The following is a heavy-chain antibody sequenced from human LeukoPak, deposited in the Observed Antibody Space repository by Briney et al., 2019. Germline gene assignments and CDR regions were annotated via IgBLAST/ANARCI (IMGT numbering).Heavy chain of an antibody. CDR1: GGTFSSYA. CDR3: ARGDSSTLVPGDYYYYYMDV. V-gene: IGHV1-69*06. CDR2: IIPIFGTA. D-gene: IGHD6-13*01. Sequence: SVKVSCKASGGTFSSYAISWVRQAPGQGLEWMGGIIPIFGTANYAQKFQGRVTITADKSTSTAYMELSSLRSEDTAVYYCARGDSSTLVPGDYYYYYMDVWGKGTTVTVSS. J-gene: IGHJ6*03.